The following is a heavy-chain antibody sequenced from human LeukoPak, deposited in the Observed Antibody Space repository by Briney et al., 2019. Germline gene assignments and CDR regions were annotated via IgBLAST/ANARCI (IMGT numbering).Heavy chain of an antibody. CDR3: ARVVAVAGLDY. V-gene: IGHV3-21*01. J-gene: IGHJ4*02. CDR2: ISSSSSSGSYR. CDR1: GFTFSSYT. Sequence: GGSLRLSCAASGFTFSSYTMNWVREAPGKGLEWVSSISSSSSSGSYRYYADSVKGRFTISRDSAKNSLYLQMNSLRVEDTAVYYCARVVAVAGLDYWGQGTLVTVSS. D-gene: IGHD6-19*01.